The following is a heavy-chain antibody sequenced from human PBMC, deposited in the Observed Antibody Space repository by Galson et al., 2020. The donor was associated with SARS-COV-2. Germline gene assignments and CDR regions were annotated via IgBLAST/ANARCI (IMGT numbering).Heavy chain of an antibody. V-gene: IGHV1-18*04. Sequence: ASVKVSCKASGYTFTSYGITWVRQAPGQGLEWMGWINVYNGYTNYAQKLQGRVTMTTDTSTGTAYMELRSLRSDDTAIYYCARLSEYIPVNYYYYYMDLWGKGTSVTVSS. CDR2: INVYNGYT. D-gene: IGHD6-6*01. J-gene: IGHJ6*03. CDR1: GYTFTSYG. CDR3: ARLSEYIPVNYYYYYMDL.